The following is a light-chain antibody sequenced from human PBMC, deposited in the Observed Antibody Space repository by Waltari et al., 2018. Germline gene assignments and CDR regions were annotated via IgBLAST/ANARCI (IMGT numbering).Light chain of an antibody. CDR3: CSYAGSSTYVV. V-gene: IGLV2-23*02. Sequence: QSALTQPASVSGSPGQSITISCTGTSSDVGSYNLVSWYQHHPGKAARPMIYEVSKRPSGVSNRFSGSKSGNTASLTISGLQAEDEADYYCCSYAGSSTYVVVGGGTKLTVL. J-gene: IGLJ2*01. CDR2: EVS. CDR1: SSDVGSYNL.